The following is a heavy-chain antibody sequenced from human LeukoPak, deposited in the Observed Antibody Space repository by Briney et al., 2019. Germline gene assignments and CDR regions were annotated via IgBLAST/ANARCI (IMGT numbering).Heavy chain of an antibody. Sequence: AASVKVSCKASGYTFTGYYMHWVRQAPGQGREWMGWINPNSGGTNYAQKFQGRVTMTRDTSISTAYMELSRLRSDDTAVYYCAGRLRYFDDDAFDIWGQGTMVTVSS. CDR3: AGRLRYFDDDAFDI. J-gene: IGHJ3*02. CDR2: INPNSGGT. V-gene: IGHV1-2*02. D-gene: IGHD3-9*01. CDR1: GYTFTGYY.